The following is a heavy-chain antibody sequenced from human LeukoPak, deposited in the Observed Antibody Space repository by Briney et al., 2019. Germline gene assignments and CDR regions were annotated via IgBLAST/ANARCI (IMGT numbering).Heavy chain of an antibody. CDR3: ARDDSDFAY. CDR2: IYTSGST. J-gene: IGHJ4*02. V-gene: IGHV4-61*02. CDR1: GGSISSGIYY. D-gene: IGHD4-11*01. Sequence: SETLSLTCSVSGGSISSGIYYWSWIRQPAGKGLEWIGRIYTSGSTNYNPSLKSRVTISIDTSKNQFSLNLKSVTAADTAVYYCARDDSDFAYWGPGTLVTVS.